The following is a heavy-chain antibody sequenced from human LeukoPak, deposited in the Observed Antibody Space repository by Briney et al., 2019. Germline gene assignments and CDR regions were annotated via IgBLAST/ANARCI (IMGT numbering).Heavy chain of an antibody. CDR3: ARDHYHKIHSVMVTAPDY. V-gene: IGHV1-24*01. CDR2: FDPEDGET. D-gene: IGHD2-21*02. CDR1: GYTLTELS. J-gene: IGHJ4*02. Sequence: ASVKVSCKVSGYTLTELSMHWVRQAPGKGLEWMGGFDPEDGETIYAQKLQGRVTMTEDTSTDTVYMELRSLRSEDTAVYYCARDHYHKIHSVMVTAPDYWGQGTLVIVSS.